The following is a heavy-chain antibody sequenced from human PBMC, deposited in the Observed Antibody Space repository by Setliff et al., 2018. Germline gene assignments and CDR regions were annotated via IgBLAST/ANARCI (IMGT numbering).Heavy chain of an antibody. Sequence: SETLSLTCTVSGGSISSYYWSWIRQPPGKGLEWIAYIHNNGRIKYNPALKSRVTISLDTSKNQFSLNLNSATAADTAVYYSARHALSFDSAWDVWGKGTTVTVS. CDR3: ARHALSFDSAWDV. V-gene: IGHV4-59*08. CDR2: IHNNGRI. CDR1: GGSISSYY. D-gene: IGHD3-9*01. J-gene: IGHJ6*03.